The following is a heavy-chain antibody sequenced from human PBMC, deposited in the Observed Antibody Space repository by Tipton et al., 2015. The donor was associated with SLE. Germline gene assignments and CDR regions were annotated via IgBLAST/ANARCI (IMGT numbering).Heavy chain of an antibody. J-gene: IGHJ2*01. D-gene: IGHD1-14*01. V-gene: IGHV4-30-2*01. CDR3: GREEPGFVDV. CDR2: IYHSGRT. CDR1: GFSISSGGYS. Sequence: TLSLTCAVSGFSISSGGYSWSWIRQPPGKGLEWIGYIYHSGRTYYNPSLESRVTMSVDKSMSQFSLKLSSVTPANTAVYFCGREEPGFVDVWDRGTLVTVSS.